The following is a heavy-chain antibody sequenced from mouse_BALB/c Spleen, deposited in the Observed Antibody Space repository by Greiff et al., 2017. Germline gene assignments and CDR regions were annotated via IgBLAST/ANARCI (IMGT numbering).Heavy chain of an antibody. J-gene: IGHJ4*01. CDR3: ARGGSSGYAMDY. CDR2: INPYNGAT. Sequence: VQLQQSGPELVKPGASVKISCKASGYSFTGYYMHWVKQSHVKSLEWIGRINPYNGATSYNQNFKDKASLTVDKSSSTAYMELHSLTSEDSAVYYCARGGSSGYAMDYWGQGTSVTVSS. V-gene: IGHV1-31*01. D-gene: IGHD1-1*01. CDR1: GYSFTGYY.